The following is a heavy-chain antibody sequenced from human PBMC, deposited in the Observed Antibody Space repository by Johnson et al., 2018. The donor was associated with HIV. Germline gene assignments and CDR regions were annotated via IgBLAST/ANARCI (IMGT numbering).Heavy chain of an antibody. D-gene: IGHD1-26*01. CDR2: ISSDGTDT. J-gene: IGHJ3*02. Sequence: VQLVESGGGLVQPGGSLILSCAASGFTFSRYWMHWVRQAPGKGLVWVSRISSDGTDTYYADSVKGRFTISRDNSRNTLYLQMSSLRAEDTAVYYCARGAHSGSCYLDAFDIWGQGTMVIVSS. V-gene: IGHV3-74*02. CDR3: ARGAHSGSCYLDAFDI. CDR1: GFTFSRYW.